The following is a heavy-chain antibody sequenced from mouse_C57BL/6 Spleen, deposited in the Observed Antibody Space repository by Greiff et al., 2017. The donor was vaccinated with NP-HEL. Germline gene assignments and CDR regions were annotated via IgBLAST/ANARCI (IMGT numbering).Heavy chain of an antibody. D-gene: IGHD2-12*01. CDR1: GYTFTSYG. CDR2: IYPRSGNT. V-gene: IGHV1-81*01. Sequence: VMLVESGAELARPGASVKLSCKASGYTFTSYGISWVKQRTGQGLEWIGEIYPRSGNTYYNEKFKGKATLTADKSSSTAYMELRSLTSEDSAVYFCARGMNSYWYFDVWGTGTTVTVSS. CDR3: ARGMNSYWYFDV. J-gene: IGHJ1*03.